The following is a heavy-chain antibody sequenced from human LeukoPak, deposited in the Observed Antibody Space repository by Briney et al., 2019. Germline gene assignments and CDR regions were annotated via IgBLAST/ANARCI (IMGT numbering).Heavy chain of an antibody. Sequence: GGSLGLSCAASGFTFSSYWMSWVRQAPGKGLEWVSAISGSGGSTYYADSVKGRFTISRDNSKNTLYLQMNSLRAEDTAVYYCAKAGEIIAAAGNWFDPWGQGTLVTVSS. V-gene: IGHV3-23*01. CDR2: ISGSGGST. CDR3: AKAGEIIAAAGNWFDP. D-gene: IGHD6-13*01. J-gene: IGHJ5*02. CDR1: GFTFSSYW.